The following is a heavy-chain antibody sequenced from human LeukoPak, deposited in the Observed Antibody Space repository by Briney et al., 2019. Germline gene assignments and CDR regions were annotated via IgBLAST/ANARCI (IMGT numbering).Heavy chain of an antibody. CDR2: ISYSGST. Sequence: PSETLSLTCTVSGGSISSSSYSWGWIRQPPGKGLEWIGTISYSGSTYYNPSLQSRVTVSVDTSKNHFSLRLSSVTAADTAVYYCARQESGYQNYFDYWGQGTLVTVSS. CDR1: GGSISSSSYS. V-gene: IGHV4-39*01. CDR3: ARQESGYQNYFDY. D-gene: IGHD3-3*01. J-gene: IGHJ4*02.